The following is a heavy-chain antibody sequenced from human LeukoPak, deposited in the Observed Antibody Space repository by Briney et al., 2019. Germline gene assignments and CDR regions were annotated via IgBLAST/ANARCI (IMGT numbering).Heavy chain of an antibody. CDR2: IRYDGSNK. D-gene: IGHD6-19*01. Sequence: PGRPLRLSCAASGFTFSSYGMHWVRQAPGKGLEWVAFIRYDGSNKYYADSVKGRFTISRDTSKSTLYLQMNSLRAEDTAVYYCASWPGGWYGEDSWGQGTLVTVSS. CDR1: GFTFSSYG. J-gene: IGHJ4*02. CDR3: ASWPGGWYGEDS. V-gene: IGHV3-33*01.